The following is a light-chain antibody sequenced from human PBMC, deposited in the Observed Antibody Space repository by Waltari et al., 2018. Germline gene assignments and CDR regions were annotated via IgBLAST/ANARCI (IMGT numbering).Light chain of an antibody. V-gene: IGKV1-5*03. CDR3: LQFKSNIIT. J-gene: IGKJ4*01. CDR1: QTISNW. Sequence: DIQMTQSPSTLSASVGDKVTITCRSSQTISNWLAWYQQKPGKAPKLLIYKASRLETGVPSRFSGSGSGTEFTLTISSLQPEDFATYFCLQFKSNIITFGGGTKVELK. CDR2: KAS.